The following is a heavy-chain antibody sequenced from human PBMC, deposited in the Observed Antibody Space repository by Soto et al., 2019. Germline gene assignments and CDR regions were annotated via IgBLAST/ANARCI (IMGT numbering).Heavy chain of an antibody. D-gene: IGHD6-6*01. CDR2: IIPFIGAP. Sequence: QVQLVQSGAEVKKPGSSVKVSCKASGGTFNTYSFGWLRQAPGQGLQWMGSIIPFIGAPNYAQNFQDRVTITADESTTTAYMELSGLKSEDTAVYFCARGGDSSSLRAFCSYGFDVWGQGTSVTVSS. J-gene: IGHJ6*02. V-gene: IGHV1-69*18. CDR3: ARGGDSSSLRAFCSYGFDV. CDR1: GGTFNTYS.